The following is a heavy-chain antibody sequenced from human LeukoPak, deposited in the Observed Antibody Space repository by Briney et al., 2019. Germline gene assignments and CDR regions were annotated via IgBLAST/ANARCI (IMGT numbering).Heavy chain of an antibody. CDR2: TSADGTTT. J-gene: IGHJ6*02. V-gene: IGHV3-74*01. CDR3: ARGLAGAYRIMDV. Sequence: PGGSLRLSCVASGFTFNTYWIHWVRQGPGKGLLWVSLTSADGTTTTYADSVNGRSTVSRDNAKNTLYLQMNSLRAEDAAVYYCARGLAGAYRIMDVWGQGTTVTVS. CDR1: GFTFNTYW. D-gene: IGHD6-19*01.